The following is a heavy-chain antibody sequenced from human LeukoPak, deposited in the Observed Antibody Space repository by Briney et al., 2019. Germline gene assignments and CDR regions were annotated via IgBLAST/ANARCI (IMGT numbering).Heavy chain of an antibody. CDR1: GFTFSSYS. J-gene: IGHJ3*01. Sequence: PGGSLRLSCAASGFTFSSYSMNWVRQAPGEGLEWVSSISSGSRYIYYADSVKGRFTISRDNAKNSLYLQMNSLRAEDTAVYYCARLLVPAASGAFDLWGQGTIVTASS. CDR3: ARLLVPAASGAFDL. D-gene: IGHD2-2*01. CDR2: ISSGSRYI. V-gene: IGHV3-21*01.